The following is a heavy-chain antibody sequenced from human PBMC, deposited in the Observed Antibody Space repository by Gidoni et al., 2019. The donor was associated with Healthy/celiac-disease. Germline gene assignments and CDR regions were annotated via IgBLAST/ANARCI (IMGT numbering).Heavy chain of an antibody. V-gene: IGHV3-30*18. Sequence: QVQLVESGGGVVQPGRSLRLSCAASGLTFSSYGMHWVRQAPGNGLEWVAVISYDGSNKYYADSVKGRFTISRDNSKNTLYLQMNSLRAEDTAVYYCAKDGKYGSSSHYYYGMDVWGQGTTVTVSS. CDR1: GLTFSSYG. D-gene: IGHD6-6*01. CDR3: AKDGKYGSSSHYYYGMDV. CDR2: ISYDGSNK. J-gene: IGHJ6*02.